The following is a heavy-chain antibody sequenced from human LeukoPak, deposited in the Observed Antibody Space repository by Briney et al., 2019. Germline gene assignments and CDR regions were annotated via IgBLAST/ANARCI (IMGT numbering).Heavy chain of an antibody. D-gene: IGHD4-23*01. CDR3: VRAGWELDY. CDR1: AFTFAYYW. V-gene: IGHV3-7*01. CDR2: VKEDGTRK. Sequence: GGSLRLSCAASAFTFAYYWIAWVRQAPARGLEWVAIVKEDGTRKYYVDSAQGRLTTSRDAAKNALFLQMDSLRVEDTAVYYCVRAGWELDYWGQGTLVSVSS. J-gene: IGHJ4*02.